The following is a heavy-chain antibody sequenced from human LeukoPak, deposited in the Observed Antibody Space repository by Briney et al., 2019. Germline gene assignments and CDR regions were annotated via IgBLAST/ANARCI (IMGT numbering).Heavy chain of an antibody. Sequence: GGSLRLSCVGSGFTFRSHAMSWVRQAPEKGLEFVSGIYENGGTTYYADSVKGRFTISRDNSKNTLYLQMNSLRGEDTAVYHCAKVHGDYAGSYYYYGMDDWGQGTTVTVSS. V-gene: IGHV3-23*01. CDR2: IYENGGTT. CDR3: AKVHGDYAGSYYYYGMDD. CDR1: GFTFRSHA. D-gene: IGHD4-17*01. J-gene: IGHJ6*02.